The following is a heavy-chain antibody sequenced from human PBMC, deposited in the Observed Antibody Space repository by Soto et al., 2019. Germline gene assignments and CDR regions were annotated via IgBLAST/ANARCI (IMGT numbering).Heavy chain of an antibody. Sequence: GGSLRLSCAASGFTFNNYHMHWVRQAPGKGLEWVAIILSDGSNQYYADSVKGRFTISRDNSKNTLYLEMNSVRPEDTAVYYCSREDYWGRGTLVTVSS. J-gene: IGHJ4*02. CDR3: SREDY. CDR1: GFTFNNYH. V-gene: IGHV3-30-3*01. CDR2: ILSDGSNQ.